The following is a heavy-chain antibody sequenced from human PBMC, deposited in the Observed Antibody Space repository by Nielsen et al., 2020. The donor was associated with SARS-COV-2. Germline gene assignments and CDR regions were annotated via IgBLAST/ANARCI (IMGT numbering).Heavy chain of an antibody. CDR3: ARDTPIPGEGTAMDRLDY. CDR2: INAGNGNT. V-gene: IGHV1-3*01. Sequence: ASVKVSCKASGYTFTSYAMHWVRQAPGQRLEWMGWINAGNGNTKYSQKFQGRVTITRDTSASTAYMELSSLRSEDTAVYYCARDTPIPGEGTAMDRLDYWGQGTLVTVSS. D-gene: IGHD5-18*01. J-gene: IGHJ4*02. CDR1: GYTFTSYA.